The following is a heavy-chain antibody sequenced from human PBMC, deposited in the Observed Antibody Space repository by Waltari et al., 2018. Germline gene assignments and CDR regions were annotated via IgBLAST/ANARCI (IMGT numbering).Heavy chain of an antibody. CDR2: ITTSDRSI. J-gene: IGHJ6*03. CDR3: ARVGGYYYYYMDV. D-gene: IGHD3-16*01. CDR1: GFSFGSYE. V-gene: IGHV3-48*03. Sequence: EVQLVESGGGLVQPGGSLRLSCVASGFSFGSYEMIWVRQAPGKGLEWVSYITTSDRSIYYADSVKDRVTICRDNAKNSLYLQMNSLRAEDTAVHYCARVGGYYYYYMDVWGKGTTVTVSS.